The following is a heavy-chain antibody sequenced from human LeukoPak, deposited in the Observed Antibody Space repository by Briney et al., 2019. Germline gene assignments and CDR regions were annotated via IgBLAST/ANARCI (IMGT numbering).Heavy chain of an antibody. Sequence: RGESLKISCKGSGYSFTNSWIGWVRQMPVKGLEWMGIIYPGDSDTKYSPSFQGQVTMSADKSISTAYLQWSSLKASDTAMYYCARYNNGLDYWGQGTLVTVSS. V-gene: IGHV5-51*01. D-gene: IGHD1-14*01. CDR1: GYSFTNSW. CDR2: IYPGDSDT. CDR3: ARYNNGLDY. J-gene: IGHJ4*02.